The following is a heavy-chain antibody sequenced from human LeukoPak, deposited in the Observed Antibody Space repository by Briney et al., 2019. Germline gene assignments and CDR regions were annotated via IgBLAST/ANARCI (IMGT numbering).Heavy chain of an antibody. CDR2: ISSGGDIM. CDR3: ATNLIGAGEYFQQ. J-gene: IGHJ1*01. V-gene: IGHV3-11*01. CDR1: GLRFSDYY. Sequence: GGSLRLSCAASGLRFSDYYVSWIRQAPGKGLQWVSYISSGGDIMHYADSVKGRFTSSRDNAKNSGYLEMSSLGAEDTAVYYCATNLIGAGEYFQQWGQGTLVTVSS. D-gene: IGHD2/OR15-2a*01.